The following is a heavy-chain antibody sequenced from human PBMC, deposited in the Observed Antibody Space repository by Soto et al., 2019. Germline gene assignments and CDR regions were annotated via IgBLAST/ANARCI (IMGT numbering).Heavy chain of an antibody. CDR2: IFYSGST. CDR1: GGSISSSSYY. V-gene: IGHV4-39*01. Sequence: SETLSLTCTVSGGSISSSSYYWGWIRQPPGKGLQWIGNIFYSGSTYYNPSLKSRVTISVDTSKNQFSLKLSSVTAADTAVYYCARHPRGSRRDVWGQGTTVTFS. J-gene: IGHJ6*02. CDR3: ARHPRGSRRDV. D-gene: IGHD2-15*01.